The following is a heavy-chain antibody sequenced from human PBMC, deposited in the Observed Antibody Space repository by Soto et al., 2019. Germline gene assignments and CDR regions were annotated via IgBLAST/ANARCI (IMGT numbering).Heavy chain of an antibody. CDR3: ARDVRYNWNYGGPGYYYGMDV. CDR2: IIPIFGTA. V-gene: IGHV1-69*01. D-gene: IGHD1-7*01. Sequence: VKVSCKASGGTFSSYAISWVRQAPGQGLEWMGGIIPIFGTANYAQKFQGRVTITADESTSTAYMELSSLRSEDTAVYYCARDVRYNWNYGGPGYYYGMDVWGQGTTVTVSS. CDR1: GGTFSSYA. J-gene: IGHJ6*02.